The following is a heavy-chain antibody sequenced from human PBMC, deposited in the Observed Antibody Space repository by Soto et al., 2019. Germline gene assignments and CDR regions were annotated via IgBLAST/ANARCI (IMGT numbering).Heavy chain of an antibody. CDR3: ARDAYNPDY. Sequence: EVQLLESGGGLVQPGGSLRLSCAASGFTFSSYGMSWVRQAPGKGLEWVSTISGGGSTTYYADSVKGRFTISRDSSKNTLYLQMNSLRAEDTAVYYCARDAYNPDYWGQGTLVTVSS. V-gene: IGHV3-23*01. CDR2: ISGGGSTT. D-gene: IGHD1-1*01. CDR1: GFTFSSYG. J-gene: IGHJ4*02.